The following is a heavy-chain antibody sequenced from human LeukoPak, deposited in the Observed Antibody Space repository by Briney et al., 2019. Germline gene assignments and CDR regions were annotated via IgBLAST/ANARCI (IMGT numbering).Heavy chain of an antibody. V-gene: IGHV1-18*01. D-gene: IGHD3-10*01. CDR1: GYTFTSYG. CDR3: ARAPPNSYYGSGSYPLGY. Sequence: GASVKVSCKASGYTFTSYGISWVRQAPGQELEWMGWISAYNGNTNYAQKLQGRVTMTTDTSTSTAYMELRSLRSDDTAVYYCARAPPNSYYGSGSYPLGYWGQGTLVTVSS. J-gene: IGHJ4*02. CDR2: ISAYNGNT.